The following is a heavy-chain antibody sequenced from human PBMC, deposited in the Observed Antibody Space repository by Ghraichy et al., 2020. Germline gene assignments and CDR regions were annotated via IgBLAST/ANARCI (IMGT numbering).Heavy chain of an antibody. V-gene: IGHV2-5*02. CDR1: GFSLSTSGVA. J-gene: IGHJ4*02. Sequence: SGPTLVKPTQTLTLTCTFSGFSLSTSGVAVDWIRQPPRKALEWLALIYWDDDKRYSPSLKSRLTITKDTSKNQVVLTMTNMDPVDTATYYCAHSGTVAGGRYYLDCWGQGALVTVSS. D-gene: IGHD3-9*01. CDR2: IYWDDDK. CDR3: AHSGTVAGGRYYLDC.